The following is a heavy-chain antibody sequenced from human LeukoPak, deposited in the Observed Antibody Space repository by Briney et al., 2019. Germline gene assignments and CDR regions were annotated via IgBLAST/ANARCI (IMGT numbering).Heavy chain of an antibody. J-gene: IGHJ3*02. CDR1: GDSISTYY. Sequence: PSETLSLTCTVSGDSISTYYWSWIRQPPGKGLEWIGYIHYSGYTNSNPSLKSRVTISVDTSKNQFSLNLSSVTAADTAVYYCARHRDDSSGPTDPDAFDIWGQGTMVTVSS. CDR3: ARHRDDSSGPTDPDAFDI. V-gene: IGHV4-59*08. CDR2: IHYSGYT. D-gene: IGHD3-22*01.